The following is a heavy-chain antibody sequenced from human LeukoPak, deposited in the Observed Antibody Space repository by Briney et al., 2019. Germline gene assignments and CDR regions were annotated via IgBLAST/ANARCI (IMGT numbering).Heavy chain of an antibody. CDR1: GFTFSTYC. V-gene: IGHV3-7*01. CDR2: IKQDESEK. J-gene: IGHJ4*02. D-gene: IGHD3-10*01. Sequence: PGGSLRLSCAASGFTFSTYCMSWVRQARGKGLEWVTNIKQDESEKYYVDSMKGRFTISRDNAKNSLFLQMNSLRAEDTAVYYCARLVRGVDYWGQGTLVTVSS. CDR3: ARLVRGVDY.